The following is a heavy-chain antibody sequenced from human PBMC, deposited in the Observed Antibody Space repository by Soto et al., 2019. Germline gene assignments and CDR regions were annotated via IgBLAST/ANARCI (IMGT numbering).Heavy chain of an antibody. CDR2: IIPIFGTA. J-gene: IGHJ4*02. D-gene: IGHD1-1*01. Sequence: ASVKVSCKASGGTFSSYAISWVRQAPGQGLEWMGGIIPIFGTANYAQKFQGRVTITADESTSTAYMELSSLRSEDTAVYYCARVGINDGGFDYWGKGTLVTVSS. V-gene: IGHV1-69*13. CDR3: ARVGINDGGFDY. CDR1: GGTFSSYA.